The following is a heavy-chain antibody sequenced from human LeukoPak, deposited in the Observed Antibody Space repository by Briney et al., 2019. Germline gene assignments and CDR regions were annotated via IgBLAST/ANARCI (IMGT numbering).Heavy chain of an antibody. CDR1: GYTFTGYY. J-gene: IGHJ5*02. CDR2: INPNSGGT. Sequence: ASVKVSCKASGYTFTGYYMHWVRQAPGQGLEWMGWINPNSGGTNYAQKFQGRVTMTRDTSISTAYMELSRLRSDDTAVYYCARDRMVRGHHRFDPWGQGTLVTVSS. D-gene: IGHD3-10*01. V-gene: IGHV1-2*02. CDR3: ARDRMVRGHHRFDP.